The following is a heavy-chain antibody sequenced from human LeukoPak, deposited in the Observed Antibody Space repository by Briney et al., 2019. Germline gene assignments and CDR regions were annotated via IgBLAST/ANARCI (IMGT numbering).Heavy chain of an antibody. D-gene: IGHD3-22*01. Sequence: PGGSLRLSCAASGFTFSSYSMNWVRQAPGKGLEWVSSISSSSSYIYYADSVKGRFTISRDNAKNSLYLQMNSLRAEDTAVYHCARSRIRYYDSSGERAFDIWGQGTMVTVSS. CDR1: GFTFSSYS. CDR2: ISSSSSYI. V-gene: IGHV3-21*01. CDR3: ARSRIRYYDSSGERAFDI. J-gene: IGHJ3*02.